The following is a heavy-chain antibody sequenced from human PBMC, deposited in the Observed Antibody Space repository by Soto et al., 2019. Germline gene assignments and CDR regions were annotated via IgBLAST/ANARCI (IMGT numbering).Heavy chain of an antibody. CDR2: ISGSGGST. D-gene: IGHD3-22*01. Sequence: GGSLRLSCAVSGFTFSSYAMSWVRQAPGKGLEWVSAISGSGGSTYYADSVKGRFTISRDNSKNTLYLQMNSLRAEDTAVYYCDRNDGSTEELGRCYNWFDPWGQGTLVNVSS. V-gene: IGHV3-23*01. J-gene: IGHJ5*02. CDR1: GFTFSSYA. CDR3: DRNDGSTEELGRCYNWFDP.